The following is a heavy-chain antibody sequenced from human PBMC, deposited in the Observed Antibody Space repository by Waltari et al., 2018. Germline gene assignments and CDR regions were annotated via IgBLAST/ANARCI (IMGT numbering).Heavy chain of an antibody. V-gene: IGHV4-38-2*01. D-gene: IGHD4-17*01. J-gene: IGHJ5*02. CDR1: GYSISSGYY. CDR3: ATIRRDYVAFHWFDP. Sequence: QVQLEESGPGLVKPSETLSLTCAVSGYSISSGYYWGWIRQPPGKGLEWIGSIYHSGSTYYNPSLKSRVTRSVDTSKNQFSLKLSSVTAADTAVYYCATIRRDYVAFHWFDPWGQGTLVTVSS. CDR2: IYHSGST.